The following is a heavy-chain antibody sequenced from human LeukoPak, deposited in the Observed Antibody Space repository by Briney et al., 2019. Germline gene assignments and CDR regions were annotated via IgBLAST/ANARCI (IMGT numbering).Heavy chain of an antibody. D-gene: IGHD2-2*01. CDR2: ISAYNGNT. J-gene: IGHJ5*02. V-gene: IGHV1-18*04. CDR1: GYTFTDYF. CDR3: ARDFSDIVVVPAAIPDLNWFDP. Sequence: ASVKVSCKASGYTFTDYFMHWVRLAPGHGLEWMGWISAYNGNTNYAQKLQGRVTMTTDTSTSTAYMELRSLRSDDTAVYYCARDFSDIVVVPAAIPDLNWFDPWGQGTLVTVSS.